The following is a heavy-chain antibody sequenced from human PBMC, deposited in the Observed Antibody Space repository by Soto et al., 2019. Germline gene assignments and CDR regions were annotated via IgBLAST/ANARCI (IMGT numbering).Heavy chain of an antibody. CDR3: ARAYRSWSGGTGY. V-gene: IGHV3-21*01. Sequence: GGSLRLSCAASGFTFSSYSMNWVRQAPGKGLEWVSSISSSSSYIYYADSVKGRFTISRDNAKNSLYLQMNSLRAEDTAVYYCARAYRSWSGGTGYWGQGTLVTVSS. CDR1: GFTFSSYS. D-gene: IGHD1-1*01. CDR2: ISSSSSYI. J-gene: IGHJ4*02.